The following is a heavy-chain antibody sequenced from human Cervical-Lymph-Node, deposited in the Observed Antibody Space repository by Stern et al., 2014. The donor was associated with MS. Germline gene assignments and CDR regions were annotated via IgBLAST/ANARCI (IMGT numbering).Heavy chain of an antibody. J-gene: IGHJ4*02. CDR3: ARQSGRSSPRGVDY. CDR2: IYHTGTT. D-gene: IGHD2-2*01. V-gene: IGHV4-39*01. Sequence: QLQLQESGPGLVKPSETLSLTCSVSGGSLTSISYYWGWIRRPPGKGLEWIGNIYHTGTTYYTPSLKSRVTVALDKPQNQFPRKLTSVTAADTSVYFCARQSGRSSPRGVDYWGQGALVTVS. CDR1: GGSLTSISYY.